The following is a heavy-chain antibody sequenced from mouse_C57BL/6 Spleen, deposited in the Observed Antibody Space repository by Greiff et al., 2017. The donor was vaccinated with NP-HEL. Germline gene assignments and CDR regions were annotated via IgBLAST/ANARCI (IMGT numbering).Heavy chain of an antibody. CDR1: GYTFTSYG. CDR3: ARRETAQAYFDY. V-gene: IGHV1-81*01. J-gene: IGHJ2*01. Sequence: VQLQESGAELARPGASVKLSCKASGYTFTSYGISWVKQRTGQGLEWIGEIYTRSGNTYYNEKLKGKDTLTADKSSSTAYMELRSLTSEDSAVYFCARRETAQAYFDYWGQGTTLTVSS. CDR2: IYTRSGNT. D-gene: IGHD3-2*02.